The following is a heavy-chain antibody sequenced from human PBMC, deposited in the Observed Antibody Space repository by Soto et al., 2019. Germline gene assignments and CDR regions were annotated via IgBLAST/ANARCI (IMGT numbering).Heavy chain of an antibody. CDR2: IYSGGST. CDR3: ARDRNYDILTGYFDPTYYYYGMDV. D-gene: IGHD3-9*01. J-gene: IGHJ6*02. CDR1: GFTVSSNY. V-gene: IGHV3-66*01. Sequence: GGSLRLSCAASGFTVSSNYMSWVRQAPGKGLEWVSVIYSGGSTYYADSVKGRFTISRDNSKNTLYLQMNSLRAEDTAVYYCARDRNYDILTGYFDPTYYYYGMDVWGQGTTVTVSS.